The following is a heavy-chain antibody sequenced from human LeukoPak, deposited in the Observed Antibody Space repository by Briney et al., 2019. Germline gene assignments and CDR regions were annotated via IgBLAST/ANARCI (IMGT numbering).Heavy chain of an antibody. CDR2: IYHSGST. CDR3: ASLVVPAAFDY. D-gene: IGHD2-2*01. Sequence: SETLSLTCTVSGGSISSGGYYWSWIRQPPGKGLEWIGYIYHSGSTYYNPSLKSRVTISVDRSKNQFSLKLSSVTAADTAVYYCASLVVPAAFDYWGQGTLVTVSS. V-gene: IGHV4-30-2*01. CDR1: GGSISSGGYY. J-gene: IGHJ4*02.